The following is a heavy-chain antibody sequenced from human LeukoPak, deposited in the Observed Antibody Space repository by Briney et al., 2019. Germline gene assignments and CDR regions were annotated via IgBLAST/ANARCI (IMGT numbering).Heavy chain of an antibody. Sequence: PSETLSLTCTVSGGSISSSSYYWGWIRQPPGKGLEWIGSIYYSGSTYYNPSLKSRVTISVDTSKNQFSLKLSSVTAADTAVYYCARGFIVGAAGGFDYWGQGTLVTVSS. CDR2: IYYSGST. V-gene: IGHV4-39*07. D-gene: IGHD1-26*01. J-gene: IGHJ4*02. CDR1: GGSISSSSYY. CDR3: ARGFIVGAAGGFDY.